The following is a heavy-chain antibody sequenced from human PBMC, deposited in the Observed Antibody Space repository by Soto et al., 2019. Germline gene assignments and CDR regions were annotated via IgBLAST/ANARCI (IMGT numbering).Heavy chain of an antibody. J-gene: IGHJ5*02. CDR3: ARMASFGSLNWFDP. D-gene: IGHD5-18*01. Sequence: ASVKVSCKASGYTFTNNDVTWVRQATGQGLEWMGWMNPGSGDTGYAQKFQGRVTMTRNISIATAYMELSSLRSEDTAIYYCARMASFGSLNWFDPWGQGTLVTVS. V-gene: IGHV1-8*01. CDR1: GYTFTNND. CDR2: MNPGSGDT.